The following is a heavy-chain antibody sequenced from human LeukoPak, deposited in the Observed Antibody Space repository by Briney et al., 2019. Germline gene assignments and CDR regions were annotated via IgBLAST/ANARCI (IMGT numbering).Heavy chain of an antibody. CDR3: AKDRLSSAWYRWFDP. J-gene: IGHJ5*02. CDR2: ISGSGGST. Sequence: GGSLRLSCAASGFTFSNYAMSWVRQAPGKGLEWVSGISGSGGSTYYADSVKGRFTISRDNSQNPLYLQMNSLRAEDTAIYYCAKDRLSSAWYRWFDPWGQGTLVTVSS. CDR1: GFTFSNYA. V-gene: IGHV3-23*01. D-gene: IGHD6-19*01.